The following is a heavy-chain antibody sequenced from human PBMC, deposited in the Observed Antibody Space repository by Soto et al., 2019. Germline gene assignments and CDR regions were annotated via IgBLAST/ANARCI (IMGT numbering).Heavy chain of an antibody. J-gene: IGHJ6*02. CDR3: SRNGTYCVSLSHYTGMDV. CDR1: GGSFSNFI. V-gene: IGHV1-69*16. D-gene: IGHD1-1*01. Sequence: QVQLVQSGAEVKEPGSSVRVSCKASGGSFSNFIMNWVRQTPGQGLEWMGGIVPMLGTQTYAEKFKGRVTISASGSTSTAYMELTCLRSEDTAIYYFSRNGTYCVSLSHYTGMDVWGQGTTVTVS. CDR2: IVPMLGTQ.